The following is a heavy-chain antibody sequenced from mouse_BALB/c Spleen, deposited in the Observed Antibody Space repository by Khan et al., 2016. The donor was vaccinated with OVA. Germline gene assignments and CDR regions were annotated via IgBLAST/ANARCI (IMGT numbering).Heavy chain of an antibody. CDR3: ARDGNYYGPLDY. D-gene: IGHD1-1*01. CDR1: GYSITSDYA. Sequence: EVQLQESGPGLVKPSQSLSLTCTVTGYSITSDYAWNWIRQFPGNKLEWMGYISYSGSTSYNPSLKSRISITRDTSKNQFFLQLNSVTTEDTATYYCARDGNYYGPLDYWGQGTTLTVSS. J-gene: IGHJ2*01. V-gene: IGHV3-2*02. CDR2: ISYSGST.